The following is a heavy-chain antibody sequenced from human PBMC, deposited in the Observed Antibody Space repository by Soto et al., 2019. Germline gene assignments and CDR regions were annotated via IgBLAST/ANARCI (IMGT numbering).Heavy chain of an antibody. CDR1: GYTFTSYD. CDR2: MNPNSGNT. CDR3: AESWGELLRFDI. D-gene: IGHD1-26*01. J-gene: IGHJ3*02. Sequence: QVQLVQSGAEVKKPGASVKVSCKASGYTFTSYDINWVRQATGEGLGWMGWMNPNSGNTGYAQKVQGRVTMTRNTSISTAYLELSSLRSEDTAVYYCAESWGELLRFDIWGQGTMVTVSS. V-gene: IGHV1-8*01.